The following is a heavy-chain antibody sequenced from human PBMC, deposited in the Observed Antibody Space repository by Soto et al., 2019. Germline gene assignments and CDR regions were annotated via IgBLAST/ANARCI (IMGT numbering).Heavy chain of an antibody. Sequence: SETLSLTCTVSGGSVGSGYYYWSWIRQPPGKGLGWIGNIFYSANTKYNPSLQSRVTISKDTSKNQFSLTLSSVTAADTAVYYCAREGCSGGTCYAGYNLGIDYLGQGSLLTVSA. CDR3: AREGCSGGTCYAGYNLGIDY. D-gene: IGHD2-15*01. V-gene: IGHV4-61*01. CDR1: GGSVGSGYYY. CDR2: IFYSANT. J-gene: IGHJ4*01.